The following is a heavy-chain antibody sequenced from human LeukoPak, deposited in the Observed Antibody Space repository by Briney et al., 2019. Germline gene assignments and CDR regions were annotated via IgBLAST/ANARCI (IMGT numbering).Heavy chain of an antibody. Sequence: PGGSLRLSCAASGFSFSGDGMHWVRQVPVKGLEWVAFIGPDGGDRYYAGSVKGRFTISRDDAKKTVDLQTNNVRPEDTAVYYCAGGLHHYDRSLDYWGQGTLVTVSS. CDR1: GFSFSGDG. CDR2: IGPDGGDR. J-gene: IGHJ4*02. V-gene: IGHV3-30*02. D-gene: IGHD3-22*01. CDR3: AGGLHHYDRSLDY.